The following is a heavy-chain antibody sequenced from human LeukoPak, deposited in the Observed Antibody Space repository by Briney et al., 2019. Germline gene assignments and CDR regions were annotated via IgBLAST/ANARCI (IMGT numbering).Heavy chain of an antibody. CDR1: GGTFSSHA. V-gene: IGHV1-69*05. D-gene: IGHD3-22*01. CDR2: IIPIFGTA. J-gene: IGHJ4*02. CDR3: ARVVGDSSGYYPYYFDY. Sequence: ASVKVSCKASGGTFSSHAISWVRQAPGQGLEWMGGIIPIFGTANYAQKFQGRVTITTDESTSTAYMELSSLRSEDTAVYYCARVVGDSSGYYPYYFDYWGQGTLVTVSS.